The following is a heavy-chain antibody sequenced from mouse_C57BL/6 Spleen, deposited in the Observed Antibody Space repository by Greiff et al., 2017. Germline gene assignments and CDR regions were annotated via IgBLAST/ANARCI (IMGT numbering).Heavy chain of an antibody. CDR3: ARQGGYYFDY. V-gene: IGHV5-6*01. Sequence: EVQLVESGGDLVKPGGSLKLSCAASGFTFSSYGLSWVRQTPDKRLEWVATISSGGSYTYYPDSVKGRFPSSRDNAKNTLYLQMSSLKSEDTAMYYCARQGGYYFDYWGQGTTLTVSS. CDR2: ISSGGSYT. J-gene: IGHJ2*01. CDR1: GFTFSSYG.